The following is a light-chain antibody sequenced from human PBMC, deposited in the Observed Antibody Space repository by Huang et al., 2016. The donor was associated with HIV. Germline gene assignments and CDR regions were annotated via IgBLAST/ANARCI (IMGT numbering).Light chain of an antibody. J-gene: IGKJ5*01. Sequence: IQLTQSPSSLSASVGDRVTIPCRASQGISRYLAWYQQKTGKAPKLLIYAASTLQSWVPSRFSGSGSGTDFTLTISSLQPEDFATYYCQQLNTYPITFGQGTRLEIK. V-gene: IGKV1-9*01. CDR3: QQLNTYPIT. CDR1: QGISRY. CDR2: AAS.